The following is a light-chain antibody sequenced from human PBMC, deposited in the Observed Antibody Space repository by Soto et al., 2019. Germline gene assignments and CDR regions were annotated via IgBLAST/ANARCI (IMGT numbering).Light chain of an antibody. CDR3: QQWARSPRT. CDR2: GAS. Sequence: KPVQAPRRLIFGASSRATGIPDRFCVSGSGTDFTLTIARLEPEDFAVYYCQQWARSPRTFGRGTKVDIK. V-gene: IGKV3-20*01. J-gene: IGKJ1*01.